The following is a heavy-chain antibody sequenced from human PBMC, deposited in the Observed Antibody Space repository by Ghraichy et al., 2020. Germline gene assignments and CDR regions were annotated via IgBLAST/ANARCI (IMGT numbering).Heavy chain of an antibody. CDR2: MNPNSGNT. D-gene: IGHD3-16*01. Sequence: ASVKVSCKASGYTFTSYDINWVRQATGQGLEWMGWMNPNSGNTGYAQKFQGRVTMTRNTSISTAYMELSSLRSEDTAVYYCARVRYDYVWGSYYFDYWGQGTLVTVSS. V-gene: IGHV1-8*01. J-gene: IGHJ4*02. CDR1: GYTFTSYD. CDR3: ARVRYDYVWGSYYFDY.